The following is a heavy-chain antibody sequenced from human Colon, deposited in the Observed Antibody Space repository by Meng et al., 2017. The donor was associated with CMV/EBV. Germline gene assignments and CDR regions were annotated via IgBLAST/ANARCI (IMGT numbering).Heavy chain of an antibody. Sequence: DVQLLGSGGGLVQTGGSLRVSCAASGFTLSSYAMSWVRQAPGKGLEWVSHISGTGADSYYADSVKGRFTISRDNSKNTLYLQMNSLRVEDTAIYFCTRDGYNWIPFDSWGQGTLVTVSS. J-gene: IGHJ4*02. D-gene: IGHD1-1*01. CDR1: GFTLSSYA. CDR3: TRDGYNWIPFDS. CDR2: ISGTGADS. V-gene: IGHV3-23*01.